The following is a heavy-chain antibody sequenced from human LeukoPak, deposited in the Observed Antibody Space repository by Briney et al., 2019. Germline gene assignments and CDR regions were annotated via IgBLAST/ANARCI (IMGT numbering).Heavy chain of an antibody. J-gene: IGHJ5*02. CDR2: IIPIFGTA. V-gene: IGHV1-69*13. Sequence: SVKLSCKAAGGTFSSYAISWVRQAPGQGLEWMGGIIPIFGTAKYAQKFQGRVTITADELTRTAYMELSSLRSEDTAVYYCARAPSLVVTASPWLGWFDPWGQGTLVTVSS. D-gene: IGHD2-21*02. CDR1: GGTFSSYA. CDR3: ARAPSLVVTASPWLGWFDP.